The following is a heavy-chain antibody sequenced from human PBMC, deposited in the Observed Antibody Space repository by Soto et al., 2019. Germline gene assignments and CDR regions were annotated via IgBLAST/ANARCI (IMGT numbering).Heavy chain of an antibody. V-gene: IGHV3-30*18. CDR3: AKEFGWELQLSHPYYNSGMDV. D-gene: IGHD1-1*01. CDR1: GFTFRRYG. Sequence: QVQLVESGGGVVQPGRSLRLSCAASGFTFRRYGMHWVRQAPGKGLEWVALMSCDGSNKYYADSVRGRFTISSDNSKSTLYLQMDSLRPGDTAVYYCAKEFGWELQLSHPYYNSGMDVWGQGTTVTVSS. CDR2: MSCDGSNK. J-gene: IGHJ6*02.